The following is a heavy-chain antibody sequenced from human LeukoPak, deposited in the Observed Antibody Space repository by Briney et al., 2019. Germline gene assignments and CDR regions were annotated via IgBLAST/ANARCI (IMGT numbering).Heavy chain of an antibody. J-gene: IGHJ4*02. CDR3: ARGGTLQRGYSYGVRKIHFDY. Sequence: SGTLSLTCAVSGGSISSSNWWSWVRQPPGKGLEWIGEIYHSGSTNYNPSLKSRVTISVDTSKNQFSLKLSSVTAADTAVYYCARGGTLQRGYSYGVRKIHFDYWGQGTLVTVSS. D-gene: IGHD5-18*01. V-gene: IGHV4-4*02. CDR1: GGSISSSNW. CDR2: IYHSGST.